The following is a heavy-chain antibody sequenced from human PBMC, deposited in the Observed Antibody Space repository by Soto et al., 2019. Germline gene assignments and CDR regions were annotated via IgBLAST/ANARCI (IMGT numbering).Heavy chain of an antibody. CDR2: IYYSGST. V-gene: IGHV4-39*07. J-gene: IGHJ5*02. CDR1: GGSISSSSYY. CDR3: ARERGSGYSSSRWFDP. D-gene: IGHD3-22*01. Sequence: SETLSLTCTVSGGSISSSSYYWGWIRQPPGKGLEWIGSIYYSGSTYYNPSLKSRVTISVDTSKNQFSLKLSSVTAADTAVYYCARERGSGYSSSRWFDPWGQGTLVTVSS.